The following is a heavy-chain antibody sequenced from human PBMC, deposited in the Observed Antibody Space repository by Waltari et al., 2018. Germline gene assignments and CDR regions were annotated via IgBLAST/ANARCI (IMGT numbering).Heavy chain of an antibody. Sequence: QVQLQESGPGLVKPSQTLSLTCTVSGGSISSGGYYWSWIRQHPGKGLEWIGYIYYSGSTYSNPSLKSRVTISVDTSKNQFSLKLSSVTAADTAVYYCARVSYPNWGSGPGTPEYYFDYWGQGTLVTVSS. J-gene: IGHJ4*02. CDR2: IYYSGST. CDR1: GGSISSGGYY. D-gene: IGHD7-27*01. V-gene: IGHV4-31*03. CDR3: ARVSYPNWGSGPGTPEYYFDY.